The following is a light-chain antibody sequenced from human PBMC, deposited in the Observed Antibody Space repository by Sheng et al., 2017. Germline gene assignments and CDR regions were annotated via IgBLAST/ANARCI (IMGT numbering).Light chain of an antibody. CDR2: DAS. CDR1: QSVNSY. V-gene: IGKV3-11*01. CDR3: QQGGA. J-gene: IGKJ1*01. Sequence: EIVLTQSPATLSLSPGERATLSCRASQSVNSYLAWYQQKPGQAPRLLIYDASNRATGIPARFSGSGSGTDFTLTISSLEPEDSAVYYCQQGGAFGQGTKVEI.